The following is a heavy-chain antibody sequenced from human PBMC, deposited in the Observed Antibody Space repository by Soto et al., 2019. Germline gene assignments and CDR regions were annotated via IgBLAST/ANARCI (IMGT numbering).Heavy chain of an antibody. V-gene: IGHV1-58*02. CDR3: AAGPPHYYYGMDV. Sequence: ASVKVSCKASGFTFTSSAMQWVRQARGQRFEWIGWIVVGSGNTNYAQKFQERVTITRDMSTSTAYMELSSLRSEDTAVYYCAAGPPHYYYGMDVWGQGTTVTVSS. CDR1: GFTFTSSA. CDR2: IVVGSGNT. J-gene: IGHJ6*02.